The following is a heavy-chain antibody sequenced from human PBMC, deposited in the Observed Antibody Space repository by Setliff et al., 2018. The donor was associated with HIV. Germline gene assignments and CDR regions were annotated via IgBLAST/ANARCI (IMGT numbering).Heavy chain of an antibody. Sequence: LRLSCTASGFTFGDYAMTWVRQAPGKGLEWVGFINSNTYGGTTDYAASVKGRFTISRGDSKSSAYLLMNSLKTEDTAAYYCSRVHSPLYYDILTGYLDYWGQGTLVTVSS. CDR2: INSNTYGGTT. D-gene: IGHD3-9*01. CDR1: GFTFGDYA. J-gene: IGHJ4*02. V-gene: IGHV3-49*04. CDR3: SRVHSPLYYDILTGYLDY.